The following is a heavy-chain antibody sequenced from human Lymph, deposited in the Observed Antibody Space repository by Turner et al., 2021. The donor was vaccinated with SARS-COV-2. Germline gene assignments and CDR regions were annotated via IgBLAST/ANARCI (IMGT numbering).Heavy chain of an antibody. Sequence: QVQLVQSGAEVKKPGSSVKVSCKASGGTFSSYAISWVRQAPGQGLEGMGGIIPILRIATYAQKFQGRVTITAEKSTSTAYMERSSLRSEDTAVFYCARVVGGFGELGYYYYYGMDVWGQGTTVTVSS. V-gene: IGHV1-69*10. D-gene: IGHD3-10*01. CDR1: GGTFSSYA. CDR3: ARVVGGFGELGYYYYYGMDV. J-gene: IGHJ6*02. CDR2: IIPILRIA.